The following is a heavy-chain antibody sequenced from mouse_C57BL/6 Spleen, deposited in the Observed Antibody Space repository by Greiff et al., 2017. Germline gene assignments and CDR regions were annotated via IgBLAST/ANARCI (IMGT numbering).Heavy chain of an antibody. CDR1: GYTFTSYW. D-gene: IGHD2-3*01. CDR3: ARGGVCDGYAGYFDY. CDR2: IDPNSGGT. Sequence: VQLQQPGAELVKPGASVKLSCKASGYTFTSYWMHWVKQRPGRGLEWIGRIDPNSGGTKYNEKFKSKATLTVDKPSSTAYMQLSSLTSEASAVYYGARGGVCDGYAGYFDYWGQGTTLTVSS. J-gene: IGHJ2*01. V-gene: IGHV1-72*01.